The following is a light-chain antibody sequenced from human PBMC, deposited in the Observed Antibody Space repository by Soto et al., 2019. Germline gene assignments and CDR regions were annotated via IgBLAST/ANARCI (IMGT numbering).Light chain of an antibody. Sequence: DIQMTQSPSTLSVSVGDRVTITCRTREYISNWWAWYQQKQGKAPNPLIYESCTLDTGAPSRVSGSGSGTAFTLSITSLQPDDFATYYCQKYESSWTFGQGTKVEIK. CDR2: ESC. V-gene: IGKV1-5*03. CDR1: EYISNW. CDR3: QKYESSWT. J-gene: IGKJ1*01.